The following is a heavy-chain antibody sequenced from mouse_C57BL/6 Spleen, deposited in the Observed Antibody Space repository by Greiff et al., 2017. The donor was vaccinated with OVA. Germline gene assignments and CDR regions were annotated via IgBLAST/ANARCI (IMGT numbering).Heavy chain of an antibody. V-gene: IGHV1-69*01. J-gene: IGHJ2*01. CDR1: GYTFTSYW. CDR3: ARGGRGPDY. CDR2: IDPSDSYT. Sequence: VQLQQPGAELVMPGASVKLSCKASGYTFTSYWMHWVKQRPGQGLEWIGEIDPSDSYTNYNQKIKGKSTLTVDKSSSTAYMQRSSLTSEDSAVSYCARGGRGPDYWGQGTTLTVSS.